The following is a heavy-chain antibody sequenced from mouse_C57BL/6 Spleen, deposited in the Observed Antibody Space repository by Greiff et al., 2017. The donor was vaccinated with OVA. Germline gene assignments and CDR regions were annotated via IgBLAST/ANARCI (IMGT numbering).Heavy chain of an antibody. Sequence: VQLQQPGTELVKPGASVKLSCKASGYTFTSYWMHWVQQRPGQGLEWIGNINPSNGGTNYNEKFKSKATLTVDKSSSTAYMQLSSLTSEDSAVYYCARGDDGSHYAMDYWGQGTSVTVSS. CDR3: ARGDDGSHYAMDY. J-gene: IGHJ4*01. CDR2: INPSNGGT. V-gene: IGHV1-53*01. CDR1: GYTFTSYW. D-gene: IGHD2-3*01.